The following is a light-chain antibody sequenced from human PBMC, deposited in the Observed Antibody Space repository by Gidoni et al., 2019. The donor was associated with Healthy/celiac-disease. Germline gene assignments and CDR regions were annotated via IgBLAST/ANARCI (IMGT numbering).Light chain of an antibody. Sequence: QSVMTQPPSVSGAPGQGVTISCTGSSSNIGAGSDVHWYQQLPGTAPKLLIYGNSNRPSGVPDRFSGSKSGTSASLAITGLQAEDEADYYCQSYDSSLSVVFGGGTKLTVL. V-gene: IGLV1-40*01. CDR1: SSNIGAGSD. J-gene: IGLJ2*01. CDR2: GNS. CDR3: QSYDSSLSVV.